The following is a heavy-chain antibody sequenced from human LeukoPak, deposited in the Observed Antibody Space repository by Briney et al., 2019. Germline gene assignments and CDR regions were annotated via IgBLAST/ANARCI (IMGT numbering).Heavy chain of an antibody. Sequence: PGGSLRLSCAASGFTFSNAWMIWVRQAPGKGREWVGRIKSKTDGGTADYAAPVKGRFTFSRDDSKNTVYLQINSLKTDDTAVYYCATVSLVGSLTYWGQGTLVTVSS. V-gene: IGHV3-15*01. CDR1: GFTFSNAW. J-gene: IGHJ4*02. D-gene: IGHD2-15*01. CDR2: IKSKTDGGTA. CDR3: ATVSLVGSLTY.